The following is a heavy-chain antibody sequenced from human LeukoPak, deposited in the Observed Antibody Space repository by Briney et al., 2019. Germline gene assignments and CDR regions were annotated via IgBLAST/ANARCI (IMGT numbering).Heavy chain of an antibody. D-gene: IGHD4-17*01. V-gene: IGHV4-39*07. Sequence: PSETLSLTCTVSGGSISSSSYYWGWIRQPPGKGLEWIGSIYYSGSTYYNPSLKSRVTISVDTSKNQFSLKLSSVTAADTAVYYCARALMKSTVTPLGWGQGTLVTVSS. J-gene: IGHJ4*02. CDR2: IYYSGST. CDR3: ARALMKSTVTPLG. CDR1: GGSISSSSYY.